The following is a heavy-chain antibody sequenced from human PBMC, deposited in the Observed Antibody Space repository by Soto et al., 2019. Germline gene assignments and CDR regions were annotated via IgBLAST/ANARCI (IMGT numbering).Heavy chain of an antibody. V-gene: IGHV3-23*01. CDR3: ARGGAYCSSTSCQTYGMDV. D-gene: IGHD2-2*01. Sequence: GESLKISCAASGFTFSSFVMNWVRQAPGKGLEWVSTVSPGGDVSHYTDSVKGRFTISRDNSRRTLHLQMDSLRAEDTAVYYCARGGAYCSSTSCQTYGMDVWGQGTTVTVSS. CDR1: GFTFSSFV. J-gene: IGHJ6*02. CDR2: VSPGGDVS.